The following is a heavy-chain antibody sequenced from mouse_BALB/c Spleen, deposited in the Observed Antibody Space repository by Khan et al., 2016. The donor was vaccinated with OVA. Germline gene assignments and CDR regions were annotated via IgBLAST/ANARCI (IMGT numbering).Heavy chain of an antibody. CDR1: GFSLTTYG. D-gene: IGHD2-4*01. CDR2: IWSGGST. CDR3: ARNYDYDEGLAY. J-gene: IGHJ3*01. Sequence: VQLKESGPGLVQPSQSLSITCTVSGFSLTTYGVHWVRQSPGKGLEWLGVIWSGGSTDYNAAFISRLSISKDNSKSQVFFKMNSQQANDTAIYYCARNYDYDEGLAYWGQGTLVTVSA. V-gene: IGHV2-2*02.